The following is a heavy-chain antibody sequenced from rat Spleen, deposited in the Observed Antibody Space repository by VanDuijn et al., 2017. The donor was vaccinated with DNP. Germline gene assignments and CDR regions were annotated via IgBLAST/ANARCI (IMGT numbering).Heavy chain of an antibody. V-gene: IGHV5-31*01. D-gene: IGHD1-7*01. CDR1: RFTFNSYW. Sequence: EVQLVESGGDLVQPGRSLKLSCVASRFTFNSYWMAWIRQVPGKGLEWVASVPSSGGSTYYRDSVRGRFTISRDYARSTLYLQMDSLRSEDTATYYCATSSYFGYDYGFAYWGQGTLVTVSS. CDR2: VPSSGGST. J-gene: IGHJ3*01. CDR3: ATSSYFGYDYGFAY.